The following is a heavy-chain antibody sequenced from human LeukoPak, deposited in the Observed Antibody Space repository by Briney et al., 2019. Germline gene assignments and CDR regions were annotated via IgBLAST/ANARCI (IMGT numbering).Heavy chain of an antibody. D-gene: IGHD6-19*01. J-gene: IGHJ4*02. CDR1: GYSISSGYH. V-gene: IGHV4-38-2*02. CDR3: ASLIAVAGKDY. CDR2: IYHSGST. Sequence: SETLSLTCTVSGYSISSGYHWGWIRQPPGKGLEWIGSIYHSGSTYYNPSLKSRVTISVDTSKNQFSLKLSSVTAADTAVYYCASLIAVAGKDYWGQGTLVTVSS.